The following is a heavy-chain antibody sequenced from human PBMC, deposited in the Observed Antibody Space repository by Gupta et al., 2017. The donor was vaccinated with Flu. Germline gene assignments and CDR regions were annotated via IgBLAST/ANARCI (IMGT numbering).Heavy chain of an antibody. CDR3: ATHIPVNIGSGSF. V-gene: IGHV1-3*01. CDR1: GYIFTSYG. Sequence: QVQLVQSGAEVKKPGASVTVSCRASGYIFTSYGMNWVRQAPGQRLEWMGWINAGNGDTKYSDHFLGRVTITRDTFASTAFMELSSLISEDTAVYFCATHIPVNIGSGSFWGQGTLVTVSS. J-gene: IGHJ4*02. CDR2: INAGNGDT. D-gene: IGHD3-10*01.